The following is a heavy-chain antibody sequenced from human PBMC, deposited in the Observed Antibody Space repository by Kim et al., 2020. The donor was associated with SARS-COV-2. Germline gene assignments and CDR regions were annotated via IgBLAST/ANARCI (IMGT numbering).Heavy chain of an antibody. Sequence: GGSLRLSCSASGFTFNNYAMHWVRQAPGKGLEYVSYFSATGGTTYYADSVKGRFAISRDNSKNTLYLQMSSLRAEDTALYYCVKGNSGWFSAYYFDSWGQGTLVTVSS. CDR3: VKGNSGWFSAYYFDS. CDR2: FSATGGTT. J-gene: IGHJ4*02. CDR1: GFTFNNYA. V-gene: IGHV3-64D*06. D-gene: IGHD6-19*01.